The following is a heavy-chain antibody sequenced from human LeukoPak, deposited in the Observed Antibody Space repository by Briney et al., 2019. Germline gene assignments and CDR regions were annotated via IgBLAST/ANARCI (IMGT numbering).Heavy chain of an antibody. J-gene: IGHJ6*02. Sequence: ASVKVSCKAPGYTFTGYYMHWVRQAPGQGLEWMGWINPNSGGTNYAQKFQGRVTMTRDTSISTAYMELSRLRSDDTAVYYCARYGSGSYFWSNYYGMDVWGQGTTVTVSS. CDR1: GYTFTGYY. CDR2: INPNSGGT. V-gene: IGHV1-2*02. D-gene: IGHD3-10*01. CDR3: ARYGSGSYFWSNYYGMDV.